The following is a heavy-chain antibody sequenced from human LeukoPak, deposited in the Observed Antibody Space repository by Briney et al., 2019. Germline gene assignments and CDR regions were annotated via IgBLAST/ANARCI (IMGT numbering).Heavy chain of an antibody. V-gene: IGHV3-30*02. CDR3: AKDFLGYCSGGSCYQMIDY. CDR1: GFTFSSYG. D-gene: IGHD2-15*01. Sequence: GGSLRLSCAASGFTFSSYGMHWVRQAPGKGLEWVAFIRYDGSNKYYADSVKGRFTISRDNSKNTLYLQMNSLRAEDTAVHYCAKDFLGYCSGGSCYQMIDYWGQGTLVTVSS. CDR2: IRYDGSNK. J-gene: IGHJ4*02.